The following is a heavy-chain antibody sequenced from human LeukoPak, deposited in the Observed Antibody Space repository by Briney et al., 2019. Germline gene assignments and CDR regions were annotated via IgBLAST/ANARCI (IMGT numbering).Heavy chain of an antibody. CDR3: AGGLRSTSYKAEYFQH. D-gene: IGHD2-2*01. Sequence: SETLSLTCTVSGGSISSHYWSWILQPPGKGLEWIGYIYYSGSTNYNPSLKSRLTISLDTSKKQFSLKMYTAIAADTAIYYCAGGLRSTSYKAEYFQHWGQGTLVTVSS. CDR1: GGSISSHY. J-gene: IGHJ1*01. CDR2: IYYSGST. V-gene: IGHV4-59*11.